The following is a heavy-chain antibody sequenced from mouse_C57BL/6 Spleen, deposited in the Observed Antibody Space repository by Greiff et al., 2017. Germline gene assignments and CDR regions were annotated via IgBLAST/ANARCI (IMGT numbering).Heavy chain of an antibody. Sequence: VQLQQSGPELVKPGASVKISCKASGYAFSSSWMNWVKQRPGKGLEWIGRIYPGDGDTNYNGKFKGKATLTADKSSSTAYMQLSSLTSEDSAVYFCARSYDYDTAYWGQGTLVTVSA. D-gene: IGHD2-4*01. CDR1: GYAFSSSW. V-gene: IGHV1-82*01. CDR3: ARSYDYDTAY. J-gene: IGHJ3*01. CDR2: IYPGDGDT.